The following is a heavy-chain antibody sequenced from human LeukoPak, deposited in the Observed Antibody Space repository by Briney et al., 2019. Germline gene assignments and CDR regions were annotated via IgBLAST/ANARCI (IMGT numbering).Heavy chain of an antibody. CDR3: ARVGRSSSWPNFDY. V-gene: IGHV3-53*01. CDR1: GFTVSSNY. Sequence: QSGGSLRLSCAASGFTVSSNYMSWVRQAPGKGLEWVSVIYSGGSTYYTDSVKGRFIISRDNSKNTLYLQMNSLRAEDTAVYYCARVGRSSSWPNFDYWGRGTLVTVSS. J-gene: IGHJ4*02. CDR2: IYSGGST. D-gene: IGHD6-13*01.